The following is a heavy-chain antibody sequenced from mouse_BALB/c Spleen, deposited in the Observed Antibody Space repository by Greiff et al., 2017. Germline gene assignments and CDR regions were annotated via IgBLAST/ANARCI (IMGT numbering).Heavy chain of an antibody. CDR1: GFSLTSYG. CDR3: ARKGYYDYLYYAMDY. J-gene: IGHJ4*01. CDR2: IWSGGST. Sequence: QVQLQQSGPGLVQPSQSLSITCTVSGFSLTSYGVHWVRQSPGKGLEWLGVIWSGGSTDYNAAFISRLSISKDNSKSQVFFKMNSLQANDTAIYYCARKGYYDYLYYAMDYWGQGTSVTVSS. D-gene: IGHD2-4*01. V-gene: IGHV2-2*02.